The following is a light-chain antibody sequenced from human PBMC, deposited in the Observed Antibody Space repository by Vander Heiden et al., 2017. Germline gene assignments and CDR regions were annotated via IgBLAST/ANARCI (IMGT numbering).Light chain of an antibody. V-gene: IGLV2-8*01. CDR3: SSYAGSNNLV. Sequence: QSALTQHPPASGSPGQSVTISCTGTSSDVGGYNYVSWYQQHPGTAPKRMIYEGSKRPSGVPDRFSGSKSGTTASLTVSGLQAEDEADYYCSSYAGSNNLVFGGGTKLTVL. J-gene: IGLJ2*01. CDR1: SSDVGGYNY. CDR2: EGS.